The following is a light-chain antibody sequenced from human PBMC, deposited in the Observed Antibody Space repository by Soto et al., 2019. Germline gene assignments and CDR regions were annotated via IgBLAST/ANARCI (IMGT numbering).Light chain of an antibody. CDR3: QQFGSSPLYT. V-gene: IGKV3-20*01. CDR1: QSVSSTY. CDR2: SAS. Sequence: EIVLTQSPGTLSLSPGEGATLSCRSSQSVSSTYLAWYQQRPGQAPRLLIYSASSRAAGVPDRFSGSGSGTDFSLTISRLEPEDFAGYYCQQFGSSPLYTFGQGTKLEIK. J-gene: IGKJ2*01.